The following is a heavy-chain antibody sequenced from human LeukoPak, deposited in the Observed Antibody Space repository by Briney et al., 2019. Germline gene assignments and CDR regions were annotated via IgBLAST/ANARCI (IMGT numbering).Heavy chain of an antibody. CDR3: AKDRVWDSSGPPGAFDI. V-gene: IGHV3-23*01. D-gene: IGHD3-22*01. CDR1: GFTFSSYA. Sequence: PWGSLRLSCAASGFTFSSYAMSWVRQAPGKGLEWVSAISGSGGSTYYADSVKGRFTISRDNSKNTLYLQMNSLRAEDTAVYYCAKDRVWDSSGPPGAFDIWGQGTMVTVSS. J-gene: IGHJ3*02. CDR2: ISGSGGST.